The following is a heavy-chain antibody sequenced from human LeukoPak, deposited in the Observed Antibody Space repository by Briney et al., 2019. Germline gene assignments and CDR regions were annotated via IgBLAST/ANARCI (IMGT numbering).Heavy chain of an antibody. CDR3: AREAAANTSDAFDI. V-gene: IGHV1-8*01. CDR2: MNPNSGNT. Sequence: ASVKVSCKASGYTFTSYDINWVRQATGQGLEWMGWMNPNSGNTGYAQKFQGRVTMTRNTSISTAYMELSSLRSDDTAVYYCAREAAANTSDAFDIWGQGTMVTVSS. D-gene: IGHD6-13*01. CDR1: GYTFTSYD. J-gene: IGHJ3*02.